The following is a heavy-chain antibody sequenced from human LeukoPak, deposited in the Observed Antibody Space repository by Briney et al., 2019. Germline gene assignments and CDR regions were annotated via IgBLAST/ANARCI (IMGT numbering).Heavy chain of an antibody. V-gene: IGHV3-30*18. Sequence: GGSLRLSCAASGFTFSNFGMHWGRQAPGKGLEWVAVILYDGFDKYYADSVKGRFTISRDNSKNTLYLQVNSLRAEDTAVYYCAKDPGGAVAGQFFAFDIWGQGTMVTVSS. CDR1: GFTFSNFG. CDR3: AKDPGGAVAGQFFAFDI. D-gene: IGHD6-19*01. CDR2: ILYDGFDK. J-gene: IGHJ3*02.